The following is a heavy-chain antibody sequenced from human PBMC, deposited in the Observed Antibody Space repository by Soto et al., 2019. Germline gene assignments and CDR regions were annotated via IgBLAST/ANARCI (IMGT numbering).Heavy chain of an antibody. CDR2: ISSNGGST. D-gene: IGHD6-6*01. J-gene: IGHJ4*02. Sequence: GGSLRLSCSASGFTFSSYAMHWVRQAPGKGLEYVSAISSNGGSTYYADSVKGRFTISRDNSKNTLYLQMSSLRAEDTAVYYCVKERSGSSSYLDYWGQGTLVTVSS. V-gene: IGHV3-64D*06. CDR1: GFTFSSYA. CDR3: VKERSGSSSYLDY.